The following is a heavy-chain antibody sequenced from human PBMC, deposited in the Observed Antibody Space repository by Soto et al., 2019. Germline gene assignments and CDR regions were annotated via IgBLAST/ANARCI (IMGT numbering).Heavy chain of an antibody. CDR1: GFTFSSYG. CDR3: ARSTTRYSSGPFDF. J-gene: IGHJ4*02. CDR2: IWYDGSNK. Sequence: GGSLRLSCAASGFTFSSYGMHWVRQAPGKGLEWVAVIWYDGSNKYYADSVKGRFTISRDNSKNTLYLQMNSLRAEDTAVYYCARSTTRYSSGPFDFWGQGTLVTVSS. V-gene: IGHV3-33*01. D-gene: IGHD6-19*01.